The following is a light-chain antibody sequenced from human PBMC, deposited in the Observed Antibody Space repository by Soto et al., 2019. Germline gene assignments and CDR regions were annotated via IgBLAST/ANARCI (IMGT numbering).Light chain of an antibody. Sequence: EIVLTQSPGTLSLSPGERATLSCRASQSVSSSYLAWYQQKPGQAPRLLIYGASGMATGIPDRFSGSGSGTDFALTISRLEPEDFAVYYCQQYGSSPPVTFGQGTRLEIK. J-gene: IGKJ5*01. CDR3: QQYGSSPPVT. CDR1: QSVSSSY. CDR2: GAS. V-gene: IGKV3-20*01.